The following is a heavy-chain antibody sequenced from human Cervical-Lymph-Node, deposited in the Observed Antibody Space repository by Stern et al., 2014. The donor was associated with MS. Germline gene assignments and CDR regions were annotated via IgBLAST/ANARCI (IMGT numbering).Heavy chain of an antibody. CDR1: GGTFSSSYV. CDR2: IIPIVGLA. D-gene: IGHD2-15*01. V-gene: IGHV1-69*09. J-gene: IGHJ5*02. Sequence: VQLVESGAEVKKPGSSMNVSCKTSGGTFSSSYVITWMRQAPGQGLEWMGRIIPIVGLANYAQKFQGRVTITADTSTSTTYMELNSLRSEDTAVYYCARGVVSNRAAATLHNLLDPWGQGTLVTVSS. CDR3: ARGVVSNRAAATLHNLLDP.